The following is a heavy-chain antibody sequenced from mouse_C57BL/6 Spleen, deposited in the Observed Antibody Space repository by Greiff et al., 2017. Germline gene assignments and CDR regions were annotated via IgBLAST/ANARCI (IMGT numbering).Heavy chain of an antibody. V-gene: IGHV2-5*01. J-gene: IGHJ4*01. CDR3: AKTSYYSNHDAMDY. CDR1: GFSLTSYG. D-gene: IGHD2-5*01. Sequence: QVQLQQSGPGLVQPSQSLSITCTVSGFSLTSYGVHWVRQSPGKGLEWLGVIWRGGSTDYNAAVMSRLSITKDNSKSQVFFKMNSLQADDTAIYYCAKTSYYSNHDAMDYWGQGTSVTVSS. CDR2: IWRGGST.